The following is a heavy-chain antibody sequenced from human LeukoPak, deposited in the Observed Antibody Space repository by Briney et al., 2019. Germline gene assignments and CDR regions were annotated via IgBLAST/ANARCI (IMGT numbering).Heavy chain of an antibody. D-gene: IGHD3-22*01. J-gene: IGHJ4*02. CDR3: AREYHYYDTRGYYYFDY. CDR1: GGSLSGYY. CDR2: INHSGST. V-gene: IGHV4-34*01. Sequence: SETLSLTCAVYGGSLSGYYWSWIRQPPGKGLEWIGEINHSGSTNYNPSLKSRVTISLDTSKNQFSLKLSSVTAADTAVYYCAREYHYYDTRGYYYFDYWGQGTLVTVSS.